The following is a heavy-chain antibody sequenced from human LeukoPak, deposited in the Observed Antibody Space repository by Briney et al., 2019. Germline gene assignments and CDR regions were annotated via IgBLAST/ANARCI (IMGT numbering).Heavy chain of an antibody. CDR3: ARFDYGGRFTFDP. Sequence: NASETLSLTCTVSGGSITSYYWSWIRQPPGRGLELVGYMYYSANTNYNPSLKSRVTISVDTSKNQFSLKLTSVTAADTAVYFCARFDYGGRFTFDPWGQGTLVAVSS. CDR1: GGSITSYY. V-gene: IGHV4-59*03. D-gene: IGHD4-23*01. J-gene: IGHJ5*02. CDR2: MYYSANT.